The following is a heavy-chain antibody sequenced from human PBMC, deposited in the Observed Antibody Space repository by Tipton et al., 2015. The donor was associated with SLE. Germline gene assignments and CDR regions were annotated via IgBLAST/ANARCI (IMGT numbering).Heavy chain of an antibody. Sequence: SLRLSCAASGFTFSSYEMNWVRQAPGKGLEFVSYISSSGNSIFYADSVKGRFTISRDNSKNTVFLLMNNLRPEDTAVYFCAKSLYGSGSHLDYWGQGTLVTVSS. D-gene: IGHD3-10*01. J-gene: IGHJ4*02. V-gene: IGHV3-48*03. CDR1: GFTFSSYE. CDR2: ISSSGNSI. CDR3: AKSLYGSGSHLDY.